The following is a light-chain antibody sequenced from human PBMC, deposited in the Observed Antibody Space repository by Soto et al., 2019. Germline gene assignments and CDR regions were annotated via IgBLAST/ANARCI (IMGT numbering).Light chain of an antibody. CDR3: QKYNVWPLT. J-gene: IGKJ4*01. V-gene: IGKV3-15*01. CDR2: VAS. CDR1: QSVSSN. Sequence: EIVMTQSPATLSVSPGERATLSCRASQSVSSNLAWYQQKPGQTPKLLIYVASTRATGIPTRFSGSGSGTEFTLTISSLQSEDLAVYCCQKYNVWPLTFGGGTKVEFK.